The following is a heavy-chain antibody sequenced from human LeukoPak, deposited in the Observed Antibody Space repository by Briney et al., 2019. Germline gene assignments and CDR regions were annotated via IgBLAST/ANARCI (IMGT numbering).Heavy chain of an antibody. CDR1: GGSISSSSYY. CDR2: VSYSGIT. D-gene: IGHD4-11*01. Sequence: SETLSLTCTVSGGSISSSSYYWGWIRQPPGKGLEWIGSVSYSGITSYNPSLKSRVTISVDTSKNQFSLKLSSVTAVDTAVNYCVRVGLGSNYGKYYFDYWGQGTLVTVSS. V-gene: IGHV4-39*01. J-gene: IGHJ4*02. CDR3: VRVGLGSNYGKYYFDY.